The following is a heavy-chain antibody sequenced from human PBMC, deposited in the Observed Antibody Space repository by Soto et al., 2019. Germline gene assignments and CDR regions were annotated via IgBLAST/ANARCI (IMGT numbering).Heavy chain of an antibody. CDR2: ISYNGSKK. J-gene: IGHJ6*02. Sequence: PGGALRLSVAASGFTFSSYGMHWVRQAPGKGLEWVAVISYNGSKKYYADSVKGRFTISRDNSKNTLYLQMNSLRAEDTAVYYCAKDDSGSYFYYYYGMDVWGQGTTVTVSS. CDR1: GFTFSSYG. V-gene: IGHV3-30*18. CDR3: AKDDSGSYFYYYYGMDV. D-gene: IGHD1-26*01.